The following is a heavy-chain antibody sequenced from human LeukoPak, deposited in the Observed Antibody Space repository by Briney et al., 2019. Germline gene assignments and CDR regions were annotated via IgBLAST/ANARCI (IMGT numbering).Heavy chain of an antibody. CDR2: MDPNRGNT. V-gene: IGHV1-8*03. D-gene: IGHD2-15*01. CDR1: GYTFTSYD. Sequence: ASVKVSCKASGYTFTSYDINWVRQATGQGLEWMGWMDPNRGNTNYAQKFQGRVTITRNTSISTAYMELSSLRSEDTAVYYCARGIFGYCSGGSCYPGGYYYMDVWGKGTTVTVSS. CDR3: ARGIFGYCSGGSCYPGGYYYMDV. J-gene: IGHJ6*03.